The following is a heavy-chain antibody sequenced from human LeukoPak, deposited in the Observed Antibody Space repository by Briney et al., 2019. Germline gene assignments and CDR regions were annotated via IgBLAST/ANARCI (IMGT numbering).Heavy chain of an antibody. D-gene: IGHD1-26*01. Sequence: KVSCKASGYSFTSYWIGWVRQMPGKGLEWMGIIYPGDSDTRYSPSLQGQVTISADKSISTAYLQWSSLKASDTAMYYCAGSGSYFLDAFDIWGQGTMVTVSS. J-gene: IGHJ3*02. CDR1: GYSFTSYW. CDR2: IYPGDSDT. CDR3: AGSGSYFLDAFDI. V-gene: IGHV5-51*01.